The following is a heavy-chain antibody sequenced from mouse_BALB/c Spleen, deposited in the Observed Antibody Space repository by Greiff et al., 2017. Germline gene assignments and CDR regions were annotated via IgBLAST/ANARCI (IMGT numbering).Heavy chain of an antibody. J-gene: IGHJ4*01. CDR3: TRGDASGLDY. CDR2: IYPSDSYT. V-gene: IGHV1-69*02. CDR1: GYTFTSYW. Sequence: QVQLQQPGAELVRPGASVKLSCKASGYTFTSYWINWVKQRPGQGLEWIGNIYPSDSYTNYNQKFKDKATWTVDKSSSTAYMQLSSPTSEDSAVYYCTRGDASGLDYWGQGTSVTVSS.